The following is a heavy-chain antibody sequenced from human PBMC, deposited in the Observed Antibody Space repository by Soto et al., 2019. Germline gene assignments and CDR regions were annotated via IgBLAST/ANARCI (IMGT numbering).Heavy chain of an antibody. CDR1: GYTFTSYD. J-gene: IGHJ6*02. CDR2: MNPNSGNT. Sequence: ASVKVSCKASGYTFTSYDINWVRQATGQGLEWMGWMNPNSGNTGYAQKLQGRVTMTTDTSTSTAYMELRSLRSDDTAVYYCARDGAAYCGGDCYDYYYYGMDVWGQGTTVTVSS. V-gene: IGHV1-8*01. D-gene: IGHD2-21*02. CDR3: ARDGAAYCGGDCYDYYYYGMDV.